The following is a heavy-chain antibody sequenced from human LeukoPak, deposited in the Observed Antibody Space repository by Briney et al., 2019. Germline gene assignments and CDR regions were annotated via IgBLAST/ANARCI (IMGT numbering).Heavy chain of an antibody. J-gene: IGHJ4*02. D-gene: IGHD1-26*01. CDR3: ARAGAIVGRFDY. CDR2: INPSGGST. V-gene: IGHV1-46*01. CDR1: GYTFSSYY. Sequence: ASVKVSCQAAGYTFSSYYMHWVRQAPGQGLEWMGIINPSGGSTNYAQKFQGRVTTTRDTSTSTVYMELSSLRSEDTAVYYCARAGAIVGRFDYWGQGTLVTVSS.